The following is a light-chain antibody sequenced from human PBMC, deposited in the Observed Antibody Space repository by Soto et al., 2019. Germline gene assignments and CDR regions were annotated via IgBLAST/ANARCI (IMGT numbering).Light chain of an antibody. CDR1: QSVRTY. Sequence: RCCXFSQSVRTYLAWYQVKPGQAPRLLIYDASRRASGVPARFSGSGSGTDFTLTISSLEPEDFALYYCQQRNTWPPITFGQGTRLEIK. J-gene: IGKJ5*01. V-gene: IGKV3-11*01. CDR2: DAS. CDR3: QQRNTWPPIT.